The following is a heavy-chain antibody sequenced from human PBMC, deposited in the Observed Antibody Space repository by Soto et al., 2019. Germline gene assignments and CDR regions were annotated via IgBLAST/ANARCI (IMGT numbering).Heavy chain of an antibody. D-gene: IGHD3-22*01. J-gene: IGHJ5*02. V-gene: IGHV4-39*01. CDR3: TRHHPHHYDSSGRLGFDP. CDR2: IFYTGRT. CDR1: DGSISTSSYY. Sequence: SETLSLTCTVSDGSISTSSYYWGWIRQSPGKGLEWIGTIFYTGRTYYNPSLESRVTLSVDTSKNQFSLHLTSVTAADTAMYYCTRHHPHHYDSSGRLGFDPWGQGTLVTVSS.